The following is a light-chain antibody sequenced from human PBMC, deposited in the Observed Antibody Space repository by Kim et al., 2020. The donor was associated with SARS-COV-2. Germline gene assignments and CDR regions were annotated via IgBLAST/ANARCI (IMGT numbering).Light chain of an antibody. J-gene: IGLJ2*01. CDR1: RSDVGGYNY. V-gene: IGLV2-14*01. Sequence: STMACTGTRSDVGGYNYVDWYQQHPGKAPKLMIYEVSNRPSGVSNRFSGSKSGNTASLTISGLQAEDEADYYCSSYTSTSTLVVFGGGTQLTVL. CDR2: EVS. CDR3: SSYTSTSTLVV.